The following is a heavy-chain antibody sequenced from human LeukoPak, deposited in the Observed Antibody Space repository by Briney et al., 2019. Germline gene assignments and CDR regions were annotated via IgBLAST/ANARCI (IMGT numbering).Heavy chain of an antibody. CDR2: IYTSGST. J-gene: IGHJ4*02. CDR1: GGSISSYY. CDR3: AREGYSSSSSLYVYYFDY. D-gene: IGHD6-6*01. Sequence: SETLSLTCTVSGGSISSYYWSWSRQPAGKGLEWIGRIYTSGSTNYNPSLKSRVTMSVDTSKNQFSLKLSSVTAADTAVYYCAREGYSSSSSLYVYYFDYWGQGTLVTVSS. V-gene: IGHV4-4*07.